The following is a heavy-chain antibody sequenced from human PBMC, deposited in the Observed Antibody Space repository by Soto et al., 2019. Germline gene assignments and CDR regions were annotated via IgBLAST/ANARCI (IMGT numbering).Heavy chain of an antibody. V-gene: IGHV3-30*18. CDR3: AKPAAEMSTTTAVNY. J-gene: IGHJ4*02. CDR1: GFIFTNYD. CDR2: ISYDGGGT. Sequence: QVQLVESGGGVVQPGRSLRLSCATSGFIFTNYDMNWVRQAPGKGLEWVASISYDGGGTSYADSVKGRFTISRDNSKNTLYVQMNRLSAEDTAVYYCAKPAAEMSTTTAVNYWGQGTLVTVSS. D-gene: IGHD1-1*01.